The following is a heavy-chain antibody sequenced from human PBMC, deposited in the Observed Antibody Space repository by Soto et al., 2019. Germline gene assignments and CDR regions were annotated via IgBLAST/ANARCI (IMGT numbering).Heavy chain of an antibody. CDR1: GFTFSTYS. D-gene: IGHD6-13*01. Sequence: GGSLRLSCADSGFTFSTYSMNWVRQAPGKGLEWVSYISITSATIYYADSVKGRFIISRDNAKSSLYLEMNSLRDEDTAVYYCARRAPSSSWFGTSDYWGQGTLVTVSS. V-gene: IGHV3-48*02. CDR2: ISITSATI. J-gene: IGHJ4*02. CDR3: ARRAPSSSWFGTSDY.